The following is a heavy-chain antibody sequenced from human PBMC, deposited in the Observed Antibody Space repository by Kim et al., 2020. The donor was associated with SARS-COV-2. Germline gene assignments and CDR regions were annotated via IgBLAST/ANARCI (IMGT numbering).Heavy chain of an antibody. CDR3: ARAGGSGSFYMDV. CDR2: INHSGST. Sequence: SETLSLTCAVYGGSFSGYYWSWIRQPPGKGLEWIGEINHSGSTNYNPSLKSRVTISVDTSKNQFSLKLSSVTAADTAVYYCARAGGSGSFYMDVWGKGTT. CDR1: GGSFSGYY. V-gene: IGHV4-34*01. J-gene: IGHJ6*03. D-gene: IGHD3-10*01.